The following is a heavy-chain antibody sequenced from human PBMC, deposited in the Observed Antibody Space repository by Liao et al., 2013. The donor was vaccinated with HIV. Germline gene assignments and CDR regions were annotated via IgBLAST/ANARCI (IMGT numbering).Heavy chain of an antibody. CDR2: IYYSGST. V-gene: IGHV4-59*11. J-gene: IGHJ4*02. CDR1: GDSLSTHY. Sequence: QVQLQESGPGLVKPSETLSLNCTVSGDSLSTHYWSWIRQSPQKGLEWIGYIYYSGSTNYNPSLKSRVTLSLDTSKSQFSLKVKSVTAADTALYYCARGASGKLSSFDYWGQGTLVTVSS. D-gene: IGHD3-10*01. CDR3: ARGASGKLSSFDY.